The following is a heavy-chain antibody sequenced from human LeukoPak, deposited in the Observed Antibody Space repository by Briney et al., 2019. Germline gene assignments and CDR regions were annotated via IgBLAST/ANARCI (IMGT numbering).Heavy chain of an antibody. V-gene: IGHV4-4*02. CDR3: ARESYYDSSGYSHDAFDI. Sequence: SETLSLTCAVSGDSINNNNWWSWVRQTPGKGLEWIGSIYYSGNTYYKSSLKSRVTIAVDTSKNQFSLKLNSVTAADTAAYYCARESYYDSSGYSHDAFDIWGQGTMVTVSS. J-gene: IGHJ3*02. D-gene: IGHD3-22*01. CDR1: GDSINNNNW. CDR2: IYYSGNT.